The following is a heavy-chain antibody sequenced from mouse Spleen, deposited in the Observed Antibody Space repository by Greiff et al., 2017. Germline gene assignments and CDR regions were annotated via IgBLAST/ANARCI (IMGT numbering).Heavy chain of an antibody. CDR3: ARSDGYYGYFDV. CDR2: IRNKGNGYTT. V-gene: IGHV7-3*01. Sequence: EVKLVESGGGLVQPGGSLSLSCAASGFTLTDYYMSWVRQPPGKALEWLGFIRNKGNGYTTEYSASVKGRFTISRDNSQSILYLQMNALRAEDSATYYCARSDGYYGYFDVWGAGTTVTVSS. J-gene: IGHJ1*01. D-gene: IGHD2-3*01. CDR1: GFTLTDYY.